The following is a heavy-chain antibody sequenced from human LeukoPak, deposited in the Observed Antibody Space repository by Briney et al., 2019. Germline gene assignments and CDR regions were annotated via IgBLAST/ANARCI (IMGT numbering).Heavy chain of an antibody. D-gene: IGHD2-15*01. V-gene: IGHV4-39*07. CDR2: IYYSGST. Sequence: SETLSLTCTVSGGSISSSSYYWGWIRQPPGKGLEWIGSIYYSGSTNYNPSLKSRVTISVDTSKNQFSLKLSSVTAADTAVYYCASDYCSGGSCPLYFDYWGQGTLVTVSS. J-gene: IGHJ4*02. CDR3: ASDYCSGGSCPLYFDY. CDR1: GGSISSSSYY.